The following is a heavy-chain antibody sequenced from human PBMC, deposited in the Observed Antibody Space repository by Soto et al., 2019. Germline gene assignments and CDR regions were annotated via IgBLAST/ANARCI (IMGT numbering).Heavy chain of an antibody. CDR2: ISSGGGSP. Sequence: GGSLRLSCAASGFTFSDYAMSWVRQAPGKGLEWVSSISSGGGSPYYADSVKGRFTISRNNSKNTLFLQMNNLRAEDTAIYYCAKGAGRIVPRHFDDWGQGTLVTVSS. CDR3: AKGAGRIVPRHFDD. D-gene: IGHD1-26*01. V-gene: IGHV3-23*01. CDR1: GFTFSDYA. J-gene: IGHJ4*02.